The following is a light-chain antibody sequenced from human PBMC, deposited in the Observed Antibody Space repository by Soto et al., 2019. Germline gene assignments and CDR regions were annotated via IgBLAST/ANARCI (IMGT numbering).Light chain of an antibody. CDR3: SSYTSSSTLLYV. CDR2: DVS. CDR1: SSDVGGYNY. V-gene: IGLV2-14*01. Sequence: QSALTQPASVSGSPGQSITISCTGTSSDVGGYNYVSWYQQHPGKAPNLMIYDVSNRPSGVSNRFSGSKSGNTGSLTISGLQAEDEADYYGSSYTSSSTLLYVFGTGTKLTVL. J-gene: IGLJ1*01.